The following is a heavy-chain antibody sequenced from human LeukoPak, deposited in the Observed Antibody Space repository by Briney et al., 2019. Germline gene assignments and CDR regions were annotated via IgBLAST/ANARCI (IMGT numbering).Heavy chain of an antibody. V-gene: IGHV3-64*01. J-gene: IGHJ6*02. CDR1: GFTFSSYA. CDR3: ARANSIISDYYYGMDV. Sequence: GGALRLSCSASGFTFSSYAMPWVRQAPGKGLEYVSGISSHGGSTYYANFVKGRFTISRDNSKNTLYLQMGSLRTEDMVVYYCARANSIISDYYYGMDVWGQGTMVTVSS. CDR2: ISSHGGST. D-gene: IGHD1/OR15-1a*01.